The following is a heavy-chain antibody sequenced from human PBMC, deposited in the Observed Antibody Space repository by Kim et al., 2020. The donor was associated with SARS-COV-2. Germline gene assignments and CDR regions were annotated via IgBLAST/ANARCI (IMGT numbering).Heavy chain of an antibody. D-gene: IGHD3-22*01. Sequence: AQKLQGRVTMTTDTSTSTAYMELRSLRSDDTAVYYCAREAYYDSSGPFDYWGQGTLVTVSS. J-gene: IGHJ4*02. V-gene: IGHV1-18*01. CDR3: AREAYYDSSGPFDY.